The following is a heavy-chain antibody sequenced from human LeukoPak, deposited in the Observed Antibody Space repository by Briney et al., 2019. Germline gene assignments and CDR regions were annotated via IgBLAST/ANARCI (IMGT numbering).Heavy chain of an antibody. CDR2: ISSSGSAK. CDR1: GPTFRTRT. V-gene: IGHV3-48*04. CDR3: ARAAHYDSSGYYRPDY. Sequence: GGPPRFSCAASGPTFRTRTMTWARQAPGKGLEWVSYISSSGSAKYYADSVKGRFTISRDNAKNSLDLQMNSLRAEDTAVYYCARAAHYDSSGYYRPDYWGQGTLVTVSS. J-gene: IGHJ4*02. D-gene: IGHD3-22*01.